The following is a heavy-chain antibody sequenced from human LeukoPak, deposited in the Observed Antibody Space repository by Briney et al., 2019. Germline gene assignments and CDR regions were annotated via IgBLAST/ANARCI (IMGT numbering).Heavy chain of an antibody. V-gene: IGHV3-30*03. CDR1: GFSFSTYG. D-gene: IGHD5-18*01. CDR3: APGYYYFDY. Sequence: QPGRSLRLSCAASGFSFSTYGMHWVRQAPGKGLEWAALISYDGGTKYYADSVKGRFTISRDNSRNTLYLQMNSLRAEDTAVYYCAPGYYYFDYWGQGTLVTVSS. J-gene: IGHJ4*02. CDR2: ISYDGGTK.